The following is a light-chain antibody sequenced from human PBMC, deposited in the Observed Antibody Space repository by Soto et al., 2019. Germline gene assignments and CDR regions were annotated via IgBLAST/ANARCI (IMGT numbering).Light chain of an antibody. J-gene: IGKJ4*01. CDR1: QGISSY. CDR2: AAS. Sequence: AIRMXQXPXSFSASTGDRVTITCRASQGISSYLAWYQQKPGKAPKLLIYAASTLQSGVPSRFSGSGSGTDFTLTISCLQSEDFATYYCQQYYSYPSTFGGGTKVEIK. CDR3: QQYYSYPST. V-gene: IGKV1-8*01.